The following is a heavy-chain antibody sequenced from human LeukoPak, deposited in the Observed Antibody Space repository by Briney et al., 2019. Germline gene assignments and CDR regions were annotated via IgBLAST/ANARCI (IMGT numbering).Heavy chain of an antibody. Sequence: SGGSLTLSCAASGFTFSDYYLSWLRQAPGKGLEWISCITRSESLIYYTDSMKGPLSISTDNAKNSLFLQMNSLRAEDTAVYYCAKSGYNYDSDAYAFIDYWGQGTLVTVSS. CDR1: GFTFSDYY. D-gene: IGHD3-22*01. J-gene: IGHJ4*02. CDR3: AKSGYNYDSDAYAFIDY. CDR2: ITRSESLI. V-gene: IGHV3-11*01.